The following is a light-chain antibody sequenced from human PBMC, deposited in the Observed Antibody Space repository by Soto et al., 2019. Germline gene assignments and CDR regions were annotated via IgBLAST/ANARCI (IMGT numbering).Light chain of an antibody. CDR3: SSHTSSSTLVL. V-gene: IGLV2-14*01. CDR2: DVT. J-gene: IGLJ3*02. CDR1: TREFGAYNY. Sequence: QSALTQPASVSGSPGQSITISATGTTREFGAYNYVSWYQQYPGKAPKLMIYDVTNRPSGVSNRFSGSKSGNTASLTISGLQAEDEADYYCSSHTSSSTLVLFGGGTKLTVL.